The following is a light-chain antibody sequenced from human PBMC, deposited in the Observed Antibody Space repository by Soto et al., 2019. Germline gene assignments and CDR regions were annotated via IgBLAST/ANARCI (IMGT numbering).Light chain of an antibody. V-gene: IGLV2-14*01. Sequence: QSALTQPASVSGSPGQSIAISCTGTSSDVGGYNYVSWYQQHPGKAPKLMIYDVSNRPLGVSNRFSGSKSGNTASLTISGLQAEDEADYYCSSYTSSSTYVFGIGTKLTVL. J-gene: IGLJ1*01. CDR3: SSYTSSSTYV. CDR2: DVS. CDR1: SSDVGGYNY.